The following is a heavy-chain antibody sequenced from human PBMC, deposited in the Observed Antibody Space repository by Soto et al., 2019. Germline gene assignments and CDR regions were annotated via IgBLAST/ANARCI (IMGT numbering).Heavy chain of an antibody. CDR2: IKSKTDGGTT. D-gene: IGHD4-17*01. Sequence: LRLSCAASGFTFSNAWMSWVRQAPGKGLEWVGRIKSKTDGGTTDYAAPVKGRFTISRDDSKNTLYLQMNSLKTEDTAVYYCTTVLPATVTTSFYYYYYYMDVWGKGTTVTVSS. CDR3: TTVLPATVTTSFYYYYYYMDV. V-gene: IGHV3-15*01. J-gene: IGHJ6*03. CDR1: GFTFSNAW.